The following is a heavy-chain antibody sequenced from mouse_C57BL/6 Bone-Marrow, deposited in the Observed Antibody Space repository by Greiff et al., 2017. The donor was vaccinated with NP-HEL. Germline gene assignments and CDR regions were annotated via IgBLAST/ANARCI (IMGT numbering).Heavy chain of an antibody. J-gene: IGHJ2*01. Sequence: VQLQQSGPELVKPGASVKISCKASGYTFTDYYMNWVKQSPGKSLEWIGDINPNNGGTSYNQKFKGKATLTVDKSSSTAYMELRSLTSEDSAVYYCARSGLINTVVPTDYWGQGTTLTVSA. D-gene: IGHD1-1*01. CDR2: INPNNGGT. CDR1: GYTFTDYY. V-gene: IGHV1-26*01. CDR3: ARSGLINTVVPTDY.